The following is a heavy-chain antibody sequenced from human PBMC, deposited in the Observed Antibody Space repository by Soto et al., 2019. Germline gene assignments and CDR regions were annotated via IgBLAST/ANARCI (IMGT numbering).Heavy chain of an antibody. V-gene: IGHV3-30-3*01. J-gene: IGHJ5*02. CDR3: ARGGTTIFGPAGWFDP. CDR1: GFTFSSYA. CDR2: ISYDGSNK. D-gene: IGHD3-3*01. Sequence: QVQLVESGGGVVQPGRSLRLSCAASGFTFSSYAMHWVRQAPGKGLEWVAVISYDGSNKYYADSVKGRFTISRDNSKNKLYLQRNSLRAEDTAVYYCARGGTTIFGPAGWFDPWGQGTLVTGSS.